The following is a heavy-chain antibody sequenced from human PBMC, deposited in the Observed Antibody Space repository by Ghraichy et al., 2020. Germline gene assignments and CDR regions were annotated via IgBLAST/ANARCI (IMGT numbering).Heavy chain of an antibody. J-gene: IGHJ3*02. Sequence: GGSLRLSCAASGFTVSSNYMSWVRQAPGKGLEWVSVIYSGGSTYYADSVKGRFTISRHNSKNTLYLQMNSLRAEDTAVYYCARERLPQLDPSGAFDIWGQGTMVTVSS. V-gene: IGHV3-53*04. CDR3: ARERLPQLDPSGAFDI. D-gene: IGHD6-13*01. CDR1: GFTVSSNY. CDR2: IYSGGST.